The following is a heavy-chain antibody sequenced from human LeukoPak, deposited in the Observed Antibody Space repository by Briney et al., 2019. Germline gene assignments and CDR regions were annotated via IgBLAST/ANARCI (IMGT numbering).Heavy chain of an antibody. D-gene: IGHD5-18*01. CDR1: GCSISSGSYS. CDR3: ARGCGYSYGLHYYCGMDV. Sequence: PSQTLSLTCAGSGCSISSGSYSWRWIRQPPGKGLELIGYIYHSGSTYYNPSLKSRVTISVDRSNNQFSRKLSSVTAADTGVYYCARGCGYSYGLHYYCGMDVWGQGTTVTVSS. V-gene: IGHV4-30-2*01. J-gene: IGHJ6*02. CDR2: IYHSGST.